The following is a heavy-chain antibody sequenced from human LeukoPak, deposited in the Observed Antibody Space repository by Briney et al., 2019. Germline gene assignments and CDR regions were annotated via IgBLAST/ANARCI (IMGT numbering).Heavy chain of an antibody. J-gene: IGHJ4*02. V-gene: IGHV4-39*07. CDR1: GGSISSSSYY. D-gene: IGHD6-13*01. CDR2: IYYSGST. Sequence: SETLSLACTVSGGSISSSSYYWGWIRQPPGKGLEWIGSIYYSGSTYYNPSLKSRVTISVDTSKNQFSLKLSSVTAADTAVYYCTRGRQMVTYWGQGTPVTVSS. CDR3: TRGRQMVTY.